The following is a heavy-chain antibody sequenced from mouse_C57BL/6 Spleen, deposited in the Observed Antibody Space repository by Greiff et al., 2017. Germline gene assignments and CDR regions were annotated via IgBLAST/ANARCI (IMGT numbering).Heavy chain of an antibody. D-gene: IGHD1-1*01. CDR3: ARASITTVVGQYYFDY. CDR2: IDPEDGET. CDR1: GFNIKDYY. Sequence: EVQLQQSGAELVKPGASVKLSCTASGFNIKDYYMHWVKQRTEQGLEWIGRIDPEDGETKYAPKFQGKATITADTSSNTAYLQLSSLTSEDTAVYYCARASITTVVGQYYFDYWGQGTTLTVSS. J-gene: IGHJ2*01. V-gene: IGHV14-2*01.